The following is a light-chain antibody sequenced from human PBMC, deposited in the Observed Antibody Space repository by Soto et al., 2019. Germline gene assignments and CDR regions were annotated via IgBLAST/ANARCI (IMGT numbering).Light chain of an antibody. Sequence: EIVLTQSPGTLSLSPGERATLSCRASQSVSSSHLAWYQQKPGQAPRLLIYRASSRATGIPDRFSGSGSGTDFTLSISRLEPEDFAVYYCQQYGSSRAFGQGTKVEI. J-gene: IGKJ1*01. V-gene: IGKV3-20*01. CDR3: QQYGSSRA. CDR1: QSVSSSH. CDR2: RAS.